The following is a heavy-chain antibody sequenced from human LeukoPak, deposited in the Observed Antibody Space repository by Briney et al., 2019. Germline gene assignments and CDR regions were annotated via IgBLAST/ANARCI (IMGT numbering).Heavy chain of an antibody. D-gene: IGHD6-13*01. V-gene: IGHV3-66*01. Sequence: GGSLRLSCAASGFTVSSSYMSWVRQAPGKGLEWVSIISSAGTTYYADSVKGRFTISRDNSKNTVYLQVNSLRDEDTAVYYCARDLEAANMYYFDYWGQGTMVTVSS. CDR3: ARDLEAANMYYFDY. CDR1: GFTVSSSY. CDR2: ISSAGTT. J-gene: IGHJ4*02.